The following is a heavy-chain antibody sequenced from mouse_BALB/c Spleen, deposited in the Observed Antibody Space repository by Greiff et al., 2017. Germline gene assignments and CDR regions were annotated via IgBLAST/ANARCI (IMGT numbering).Heavy chain of an antibody. CDR1: GFTFSSFG. J-gene: IGHJ4*01. CDR3: AREDRPYAMGY. V-gene: IGHV5-17*02. Sequence: EVMLVESGGGLVQPGGSRKLSCAASGFTFSSFGMHWVRQAPEKGLEWVAYISSGSSNIYYADTGKGRFTISRDNPKTTLFLQMTRLMSEDTAMFYCAREDRPYAMGYWGQGTSGTVSS. CDR2: ISSGSSNI. D-gene: IGHD2-14*01.